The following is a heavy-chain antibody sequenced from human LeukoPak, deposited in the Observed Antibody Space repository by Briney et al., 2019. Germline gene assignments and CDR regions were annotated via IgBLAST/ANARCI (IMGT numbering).Heavy chain of an antibody. V-gene: IGHV1-24*01. CDR3: ARDPYSGSYYGYDY. J-gene: IGHJ4*02. CDR2: SDPEDGER. D-gene: IGHD1-26*01. CDR1: GKTLSDLS. Sequence: ASAKVSCKVSGKTLSDLSIHWLRQPPGKGLEWLGGSDPEDGERIYAQMFQGRVTMTEDTSIDTAYMELSSLRSEDTAVYYCARDPYSGSYYGYDYWGQGTLVTVSS.